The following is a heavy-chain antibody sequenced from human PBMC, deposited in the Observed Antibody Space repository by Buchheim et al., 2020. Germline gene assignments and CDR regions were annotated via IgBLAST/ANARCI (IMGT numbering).Heavy chain of an antibody. Sequence: QVQLQQWGAGLLKPSETLSLTCAVYGGSFSGYYWSWIRQPPGKGLEWIGEINHSGSTNYNPPLKSRVTIAVDTSKNQFSLKLSSVTAADTAVYYCARGWYSSSWLGYWGQGTL. CDR2: INHSGST. CDR3: ARGWYSSSWLGY. CDR1: GGSFSGYY. V-gene: IGHV4-34*01. D-gene: IGHD6-13*01. J-gene: IGHJ4*02.